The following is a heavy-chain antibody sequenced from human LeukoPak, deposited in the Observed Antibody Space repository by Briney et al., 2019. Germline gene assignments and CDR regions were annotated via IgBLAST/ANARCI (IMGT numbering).Heavy chain of an antibody. V-gene: IGHV3-21*01. J-gene: IGHJ3*01. CDR1: GFTFSSFS. D-gene: IGHD2-15*01. CDR2: ISSSSSYI. CDR3: ARAATGYCSGGSCYG. Sequence: PGGSLRLSCAASGFTFSSFSMSWVRQAPGKGLEWVSSISSSSSYIYYADSVKGRFTISRDNAKNSLYLQMNSLRAEDTAVYYCARAATGYCSGGSCYGWGQGTMVTVSS.